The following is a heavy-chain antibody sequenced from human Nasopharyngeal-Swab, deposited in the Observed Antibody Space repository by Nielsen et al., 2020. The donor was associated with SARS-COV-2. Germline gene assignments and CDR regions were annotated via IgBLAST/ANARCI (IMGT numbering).Heavy chain of an antibody. Sequence: GGSLRLSCAASGFTFSSYSMNWVRQAPGKGLEWVSSISSSSSYIYYADSVKGRFTISRDNAKNSLYLKMNSLRDEDTAVYYCARDGDYSGWELTDYWGQGTLVTVSS. D-gene: IGHD1-26*01. J-gene: IGHJ4*02. V-gene: IGHV3-21*01. CDR1: GFTFSSYS. CDR3: ARDGDYSGWELTDY. CDR2: ISSSSSYI.